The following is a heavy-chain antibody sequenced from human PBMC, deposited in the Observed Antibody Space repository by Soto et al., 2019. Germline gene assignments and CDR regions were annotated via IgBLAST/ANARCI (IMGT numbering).Heavy chain of an antibody. V-gene: IGHV4-30-4*08. CDR3: ARGITMVRGVIIPYFFDY. CDR2: IYYSGST. CDR1: GGSISSSSYY. Sequence: PSETLSLTCTVSGGSISSSSYYWGWIRQPPGKGLEWIGYIYYSGSTYYNPSLKSRVTISVDTSKNQFSLKLSSVTAADTAVYYCARGITMVRGVIIPYFFDYWGQGTLVTVSS. J-gene: IGHJ4*02. D-gene: IGHD3-10*01.